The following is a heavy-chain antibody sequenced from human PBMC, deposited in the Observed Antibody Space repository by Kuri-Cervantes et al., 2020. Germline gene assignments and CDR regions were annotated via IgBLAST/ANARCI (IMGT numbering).Heavy chain of an antibody. D-gene: IGHD1-26*01. J-gene: IGHJ3*02. CDR3: TTPGILGATDTFDI. CDR2: IYPDDSDS. CDR1: GYRFTSYW. V-gene: IGHV5-51*01. Sequence: GESLKISCKGSGYRFTSYWIGWVRQMPGKGLEWMGIIYPDDSDSRYSPSFQGQVTISADKSISTAYLQWSSLKASDTAMYYCTTPGILGATDTFDIWGQGTMVTVSS.